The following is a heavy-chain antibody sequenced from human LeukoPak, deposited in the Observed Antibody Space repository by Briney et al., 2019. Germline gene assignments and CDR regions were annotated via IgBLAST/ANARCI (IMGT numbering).Heavy chain of an antibody. CDR2: IYCSGST. Sequence: SATLSLTWTVSGGSISRNSYYWGWLRQPPGKGLEWTGSIYCSGSTYYNPSLKSRVTISVDTSKNQFSLKLSSGTGADAPVFYCARLSGSPFDYLGQGTLVSDSS. CDR3: ARLSGSPFDY. CDR1: GGSISRNSYY. J-gene: IGHJ4*02. V-gene: IGHV4-39*01. D-gene: IGHD1-26*01.